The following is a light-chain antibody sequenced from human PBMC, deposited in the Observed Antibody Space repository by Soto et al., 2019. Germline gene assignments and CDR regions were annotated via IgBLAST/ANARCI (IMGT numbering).Light chain of an antibody. CDR2: DAS. V-gene: IGKV3-11*01. Sequence: EIVLTQSPATQSLSPGERATLSCRASQSVSSYLAWYQQKPGQAPRLLIYDASNRATGIPPRFSGSGSGTDFTLTISSLEPEDVAVYYCQQRSDWPPLTFGGGTKVEIK. CDR3: QQRSDWPPLT. J-gene: IGKJ4*01. CDR1: QSVSSY.